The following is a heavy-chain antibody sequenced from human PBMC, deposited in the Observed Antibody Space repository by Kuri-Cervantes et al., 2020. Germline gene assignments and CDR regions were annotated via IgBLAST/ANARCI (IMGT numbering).Heavy chain of an antibody. J-gene: IGHJ4*02. CDR3: AKLAPAGDDY. CDR1: GFTFSSYG. D-gene: IGHD3-10*01. Sequence: GESLKISCAASGFTFSSYGMHWVRQVPGKGLEWVAFIRYDGSNKYYADSVKGRFTISRDNSKNTLYLQMNSLRAEDTAVYYCAKLAPAGDDYWGQGTLVTVSS. V-gene: IGHV3-30*02. CDR2: IRYDGSNK.